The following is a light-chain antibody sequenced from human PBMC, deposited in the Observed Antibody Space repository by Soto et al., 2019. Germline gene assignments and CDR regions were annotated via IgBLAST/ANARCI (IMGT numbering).Light chain of an antibody. CDR2: GAS. Sequence: EGVLTQSPATLSVSPGERATLSCRASQSVGYNLAWYQQRPGQPPRLLIYGASTRATDIPARFSGSGSGTEFTLTISSLQSEDSAVYYCQQSRGTFGQGTRVEI. CDR1: QSVGYN. J-gene: IGKJ1*01. V-gene: IGKV3-15*01. CDR3: QQSRGT.